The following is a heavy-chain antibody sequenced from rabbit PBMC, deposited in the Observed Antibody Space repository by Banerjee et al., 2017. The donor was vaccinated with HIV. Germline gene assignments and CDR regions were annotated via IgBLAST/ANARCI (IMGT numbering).Heavy chain of an antibody. CDR3: ARVTGSVWGVGFGL. CDR2: IDTGSGSS. V-gene: IGHV1S45*01. J-gene: IGHJ6*01. Sequence: QEQLVESGGDLVKPEGSLTLTCTASGFSFSTSYWICWVRQAPGKGLEWIGCIDTGSGSSYYASWVNGRFTIARTSSTTVTLQMTSLTAADTATYFCARVTGSVWGVGFGLWGQGTLVT. CDR1: GFSFSTSYW. D-gene: IGHD4-1*01.